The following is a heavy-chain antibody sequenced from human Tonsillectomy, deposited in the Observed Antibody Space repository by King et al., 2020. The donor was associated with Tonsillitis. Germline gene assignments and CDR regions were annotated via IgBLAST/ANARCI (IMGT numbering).Heavy chain of an antibody. J-gene: IGHJ3*02. Sequence: VQMVESGAEVKRPGEPLKSYCKGSGDSFNNYWIGWVRQMPGKGLEWMGIIYAGYSDTRDNPSFPGQVTISAEKSTSTVCLQWSSLKASDTAMYYCARRRTTATTSAWGAFDIWGQGTLVTVSS. CDR3: ARRRTTATTSAWGAFDI. CDR2: IYAGYSDT. CDR1: GDSFNNYW. V-gene: IGHV5-51*01. D-gene: IGHD4-11*01.